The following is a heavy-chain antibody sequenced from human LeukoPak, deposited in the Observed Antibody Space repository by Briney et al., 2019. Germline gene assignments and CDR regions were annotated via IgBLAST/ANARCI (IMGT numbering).Heavy chain of an antibody. Sequence: SETLSLTCTVSGGSISSYYWSWIRQPPGKGLEWIGYMYYSGSTNYNPSLKSRVTLSINTSKNQFSLRLSSVTAAGTAVYYCARGSGYGDYWGQGTLVTVSS. CDR3: ARGSGYGDY. D-gene: IGHD5-12*01. CDR1: GGSISSYY. J-gene: IGHJ4*02. CDR2: MYYSGST. V-gene: IGHV4-59*01.